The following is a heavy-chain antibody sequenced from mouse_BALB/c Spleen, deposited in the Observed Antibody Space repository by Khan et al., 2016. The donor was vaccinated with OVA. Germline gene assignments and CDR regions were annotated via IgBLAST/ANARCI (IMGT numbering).Heavy chain of an antibody. CDR1: GYTFTSYW. J-gene: IGHJ2*01. D-gene: IGHD3-2*02. CDR3: AREEALYYFDY. CDR2: IYPGTDNI. V-gene: IGHV1-76*01. Sequence: QMQLKESGAELVRPGASVKLSCKTSGYTFTSYWMHWVKQRPGKGLEWIASIYPGTDNIYYNEKLKDKATLTADKSSSTAYMQLSSLKSEESAVYFCAREEALYYFDYWGQGTTLTVSS.